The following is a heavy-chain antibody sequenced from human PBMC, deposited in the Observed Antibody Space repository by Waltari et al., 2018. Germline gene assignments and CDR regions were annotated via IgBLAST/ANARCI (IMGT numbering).Heavy chain of an antibody. CDR1: GSPFCDFT. CDR2: IRSKANNYAT. CDR3: TNFMSG. D-gene: IGHD3-10*01. J-gene: IGHJ6*02. Sequence: EVHLVESGGGLVQPGGSRTLSCAALGSPFCDFTRYRVRQASGKGLEGVGHIRSKANNYATGNAASVKGRFTVSRDDSKNTAYLQMNSLRTEDTAIYYCTNFMSGWGQGTTVTVSS. V-gene: IGHV3-73*01.